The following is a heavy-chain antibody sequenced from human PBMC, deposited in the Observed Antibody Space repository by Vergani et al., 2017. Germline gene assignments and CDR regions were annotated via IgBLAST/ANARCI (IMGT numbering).Heavy chain of an antibody. CDR2: INPSGGST. V-gene: IGHV1-46*01. CDR1: GYTFTSYY. D-gene: IGHD5-12*01. CDR3: AREGATIVNYYYGMDV. Sequence: QVQLVQSGAEVKKPGASVKVSCKASGYTFTSYYMHWVRQAPGQGLEWMGIINPSGGSTSYAQKFQGRVTMTRDTATSSVYMELRSLRSDDTAVYYCAREGATIVNYYYGMDVWGQGTMVTVSS. J-gene: IGHJ6*02.